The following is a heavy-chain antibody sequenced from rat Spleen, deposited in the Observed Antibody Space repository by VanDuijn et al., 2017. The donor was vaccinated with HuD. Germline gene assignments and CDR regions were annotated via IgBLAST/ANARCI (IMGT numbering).Heavy chain of an antibody. V-gene: IGHV5-62*01. CDR2: ITSSSAI. Sequence: VQLVESGGGLVQPGKSLKLSCSASGFTFSSYGMHWIRQAPGKGLDWIAYITSSSAIVYADAVNGRFTISRDNAKNTLYLQLNSLKPEDTAIYYCARRAYTPFDYWGQGVMVTISS. CDR1: GFTFSSYG. J-gene: IGHJ2*01. D-gene: IGHD1-4*01. CDR3: ARRAYTPFDY.